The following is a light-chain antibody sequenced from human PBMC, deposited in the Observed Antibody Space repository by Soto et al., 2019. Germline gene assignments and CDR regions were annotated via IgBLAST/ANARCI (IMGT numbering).Light chain of an antibody. Sequence: DIQMTQSPSTLSASVGDRVTITCRASQSITNWLAWYQQKPGKAPKPLIYMASSLESGVPSRFSGSGGGTEFTLTISSLQPDDFATYYCQQYNTYSTFGQGTRLEIK. J-gene: IGKJ5*01. CDR2: MAS. V-gene: IGKV1-5*03. CDR3: QQYNTYST. CDR1: QSITNW.